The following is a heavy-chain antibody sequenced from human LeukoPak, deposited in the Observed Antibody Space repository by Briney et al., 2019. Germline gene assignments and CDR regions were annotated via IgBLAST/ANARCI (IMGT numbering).Heavy chain of an antibody. CDR1: GFTFSSHS. CDR3: ARDRRSGSYGGMFDY. V-gene: IGHV3-48*01. D-gene: IGHD3-10*01. J-gene: IGHJ4*02. Sequence: PGGSLRLSCAASGFTFSSHSMNWVRQAPGKGLAWVSYISSSSSTIYYADSVKGRFAISRDNAKNSLYLQMNSLRAEDTAVYYCARDRRSGSYGGMFDYWGQGTLVTVSS. CDR2: ISSSSSTI.